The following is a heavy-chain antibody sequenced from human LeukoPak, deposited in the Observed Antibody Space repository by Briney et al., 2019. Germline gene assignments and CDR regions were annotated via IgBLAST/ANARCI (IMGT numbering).Heavy chain of an antibody. V-gene: IGHV3-15*01. CDR2: IKSKTDGGTT. D-gene: IGHD4-11*01. J-gene: IGHJ3*02. CDR1: GFTFSSYW. CDR3: TTDLMTTVPFDI. Sequence: GGSLRLSCAASGFTFSSYWMSWVRQAPGKGLEWVGRIKSKTDGGTTDYAAPVKGRFTISRDDSKNTLYLQMNSLKTEDTAVYYCTTDLMTTVPFDIWGQGTMVTVSS.